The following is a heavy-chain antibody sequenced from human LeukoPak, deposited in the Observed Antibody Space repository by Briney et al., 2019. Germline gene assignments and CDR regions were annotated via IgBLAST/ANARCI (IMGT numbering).Heavy chain of an antibody. J-gene: IGHJ5*02. V-gene: IGHV4-39*01. CDR3: ARHDFGDIVVVPAAIGDGFDP. CDR2: IYYSGST. D-gene: IGHD2-2*01. Sequence: SETLSLTCTVSGGSISSSSYYWGWIRQPPGKGLEWIGSIYYSGSTYYNPSLKSRVTISVDTSKNQFSLKLSSVTAADTAVYYCARHDFGDIVVVPAAIGDGFDPWGQGTLDTVSS. CDR1: GGSISSSSYY.